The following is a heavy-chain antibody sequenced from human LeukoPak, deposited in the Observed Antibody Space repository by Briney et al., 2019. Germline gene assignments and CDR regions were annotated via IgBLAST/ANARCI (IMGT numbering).Heavy chain of an antibody. CDR3: AKGRGYGNHDAFDI. Sequence: GGSLRLSCAASGFTFSNYAMSWVRQAPGKGLEWVSAISGSGGSTYYADSGKGRFTISRDNSKNTLFLQMNSLRAEDTAIHYCAKGRGYGNHDAFDIWGQGTMVTVSS. V-gene: IGHV3-23*01. CDR2: ISGSGGST. J-gene: IGHJ3*02. CDR1: GFTFSNYA. D-gene: IGHD5-18*01.